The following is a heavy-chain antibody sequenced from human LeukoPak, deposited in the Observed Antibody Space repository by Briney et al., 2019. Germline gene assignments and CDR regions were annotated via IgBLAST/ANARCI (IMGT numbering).Heavy chain of an antibody. Sequence: ASVKVSCKASGYTFTGYYMHWVRQAPGQGLEWMGWINPNSGGTNYAQKFQGRVTMTRDTSISTAYMEQSRLRSDDTAVYYCARVHYYDSSGYTRSTNWFDPWGQGTLVTVSS. CDR2: INPNSGGT. CDR1: GYTFTGYY. CDR3: ARVHYYDSSGYTRSTNWFDP. J-gene: IGHJ5*02. D-gene: IGHD3-22*01. V-gene: IGHV1-2*02.